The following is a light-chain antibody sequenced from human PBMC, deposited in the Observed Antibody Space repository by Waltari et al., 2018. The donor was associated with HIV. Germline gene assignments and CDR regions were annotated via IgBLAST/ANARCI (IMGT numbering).Light chain of an antibody. CDR1: SSNIGDGYD. CDR3: QSYDSNLSGL. CDR2: GNS. J-gene: IGLJ2*01. V-gene: IGLV1-40*01. Sequence: QSELTQPPSVSAAPGQRVTIPCTGSSSNIGDGYDVHWSQQVPGRAPKVVIYGNSNRPSGVPDRFSGSKSGSSASLVITGLQSEDEADYYCQSYDSNLSGLFGGGTKVTVL.